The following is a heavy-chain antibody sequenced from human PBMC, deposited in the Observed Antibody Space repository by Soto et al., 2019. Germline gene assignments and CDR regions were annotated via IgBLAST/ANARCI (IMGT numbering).Heavy chain of an antibody. CDR2: IYYSGST. CDR3: ARDSHYGDFYGMDV. Sequence: PSETLSLTCTVSGGSISSGGYYWSWIRQHPGKGLEWIGYIYYSGSTYYNPSLKSRVTISVDTSKNQFSLKLSSVTAADTAVYYCARDSHYGDFYGMDVWGQGTTVTVSS. D-gene: IGHD4-17*01. J-gene: IGHJ6*02. V-gene: IGHV4-31*03. CDR1: GGSISSGGYY.